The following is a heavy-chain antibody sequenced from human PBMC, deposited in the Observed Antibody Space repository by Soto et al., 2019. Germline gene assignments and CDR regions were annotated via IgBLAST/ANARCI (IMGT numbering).Heavy chain of an antibody. J-gene: IGHJ4*02. CDR3: TKGRSTSCFAPVDY. CDR1: GFIFDDYA. V-gene: IGHV3-9*01. CDR2: ISWNSGTI. Sequence: ESGGGLVQPGRSLRLSCAASGFIFDDYAMHWVRQAPGKGLEWVLSISWNSGTIVYADSVKGRFTISRDNAKNSLYLQMNSLRTVDTTFYYCTKGRSTSCFAPVDYWGQGTLVTVSS. D-gene: IGHD2-2*01.